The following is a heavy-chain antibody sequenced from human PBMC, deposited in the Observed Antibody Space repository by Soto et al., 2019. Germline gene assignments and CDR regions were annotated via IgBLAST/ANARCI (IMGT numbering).Heavy chain of an antibody. J-gene: IGHJ4*02. CDR3: ARGGTSSPFYYFDF. CDR1: GFTFSSYN. CDR2: ISSSTSYI. D-gene: IGHD1-1*01. V-gene: IGHV3-21*01. Sequence: GGSLRLSCAASGFTFSSYNMNWGRQAPGKGLEWVSSISSSTSYIYYAESVKGRCTISRDNAKNSLYLQMTSLRAEDTAVYYCARGGTSSPFYYFDFWGQGTLVTVSS.